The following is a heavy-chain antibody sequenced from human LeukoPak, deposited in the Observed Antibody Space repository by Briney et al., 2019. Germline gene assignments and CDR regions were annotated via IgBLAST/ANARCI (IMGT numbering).Heavy chain of an antibody. V-gene: IGHV3-11*01. CDR3: ARRYCTPSSCYSDY. J-gene: IGHJ4*02. CDR1: GFIFSDYY. D-gene: IGHD2-8*01. Sequence: GGSLRLSCAASGFIFSDYYMSWIRQAPGKGLEWVSFISDGGRPLHYADSVKGRFTISRDNAKDSLYLQMNSLRDEDTAVYFCARRYCTPSSCYSDYWGQGALVTVSS. CDR2: ISDGGRPL.